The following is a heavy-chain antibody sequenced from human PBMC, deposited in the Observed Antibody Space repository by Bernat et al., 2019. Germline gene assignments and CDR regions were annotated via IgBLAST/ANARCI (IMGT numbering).Heavy chain of an antibody. J-gene: IGHJ3*02. V-gene: IGHV3-7*02. CDR1: GFTFNNYW. CDR3: ARPDSTDAFDI. Sequence: EVQLVESGGGLVQPGGSLRLSCAASGFTFNNYWMTWVRQAPGKGLEWVANMNQDGSEKYYVDSVKGRFTISRDNAKNTLYLQMNSLRAEDTAVYYCARPDSTDAFDIWGQGTMVTVSS. CDR2: MNQDGSEK. D-gene: IGHD2-15*01.